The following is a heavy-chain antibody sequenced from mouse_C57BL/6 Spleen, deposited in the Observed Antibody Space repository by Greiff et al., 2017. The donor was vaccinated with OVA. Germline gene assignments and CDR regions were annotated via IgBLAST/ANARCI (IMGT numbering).Heavy chain of an antibody. CDR3: AREGLGPFDY. CDR1: GYSITSGYD. CDR2: ISYSGST. Sequence: DVKLQESGPGMVKPSQSLSLTCTVTGYSITSGYDWHWIRHFPGNKLEWMGYISYSGSTNYNPSLKSRISITHDTSKNHFFLKLNSVTTEDTATYYCAREGLGPFDYWGQGTTLTVSS. J-gene: IGHJ2*01. V-gene: IGHV3-1*01. D-gene: IGHD3-3*01.